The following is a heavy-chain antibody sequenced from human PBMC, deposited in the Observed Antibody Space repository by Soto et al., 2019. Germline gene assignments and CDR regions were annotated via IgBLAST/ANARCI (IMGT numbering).Heavy chain of an antibody. CDR3: ARELSSLGYFDY. CDR2: IYYSGST. Sequence: SETLSLTCTVSGGSISSGGYYWSWIRQHPGKGLEWIGYIYYSGSTYYNPSLKSRVTISVDTSKNQFSLKLSSVTAADTAVYYCARELSSLGYFDYWGQGTLVTVSS. D-gene: IGHD3-16*01. V-gene: IGHV4-31*03. J-gene: IGHJ4*02. CDR1: GGSISSGGYY.